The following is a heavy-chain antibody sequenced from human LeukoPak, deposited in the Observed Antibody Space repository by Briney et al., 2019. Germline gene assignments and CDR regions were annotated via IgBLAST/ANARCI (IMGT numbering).Heavy chain of an antibody. CDR2: TRQDESEK. CDR1: GFSFSSYW. D-gene: IGHD3-9*01. Sequence: PGGSLRLSCVGSGFSFSSYWMTWVRQAPGKGLEWVANTRQDESEKYYVGSVKGRFTISRDNARNSVYLQMDSLRVEDTGVYYCARTMRPILTGYYSLDYWGQGTLVTVSS. J-gene: IGHJ4*02. CDR3: ARTMRPILTGYYSLDY. V-gene: IGHV3-7*05.